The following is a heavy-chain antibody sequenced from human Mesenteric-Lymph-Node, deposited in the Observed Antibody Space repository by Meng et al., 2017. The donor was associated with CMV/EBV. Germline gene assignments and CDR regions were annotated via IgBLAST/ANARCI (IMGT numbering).Heavy chain of an antibody. Sequence: GESLKISCAASGFTFNSYAMNWVRQAPGKGLEWVGRIKSKTDGGTTDYAAPVKGRFTISRDDSKNTLYLQMNSLKTEDTAVYYCTTDLSGYSSGWYDWFDPWGQGTLVTVSS. CDR2: IKSKTDGGTT. CDR3: TTDLSGYSSGWYDWFDP. D-gene: IGHD6-19*01. V-gene: IGHV3-15*01. J-gene: IGHJ5*02. CDR1: GFTFNSYA.